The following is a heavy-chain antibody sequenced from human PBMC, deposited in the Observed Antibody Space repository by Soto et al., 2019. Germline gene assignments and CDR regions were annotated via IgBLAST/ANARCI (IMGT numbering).Heavy chain of an antibody. CDR2: ISGSGGST. J-gene: IGHJ4*02. CDR3: ARRGSGSYYDY. CDR1: GFTFSSYA. D-gene: IGHD1-26*01. V-gene: IGHV3-23*01. Sequence: EVQLLESGGGLVQPGGSLRLSCAASGFTFSSYAMRWVRQAPVKGLEWVSAISGSGGSTYYADSVKGRFTISRDNSKNTLYLPMNRLSAADTAVYYCARRGSGSYYDYWGQGPLVTVSS.